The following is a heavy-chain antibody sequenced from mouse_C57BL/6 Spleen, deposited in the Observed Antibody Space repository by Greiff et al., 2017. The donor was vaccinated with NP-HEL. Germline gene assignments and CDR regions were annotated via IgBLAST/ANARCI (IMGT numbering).Heavy chain of an antibody. Sequence: QVQLQQPGAELVRPGSSVKLSCKASGYTFTSYWMDWVKQRPGQGLEWIGNIYPSDSETHYNQKFKDKATLTVDKSSSTAYMQLSSLTSEDSAVYYWARLGDYEVYWGQGTTLTVSS. V-gene: IGHV1-61*01. D-gene: IGHD2-4*01. CDR1: GYTFTSYW. J-gene: IGHJ2*01. CDR2: IYPSDSET. CDR3: ARLGDYEVY.